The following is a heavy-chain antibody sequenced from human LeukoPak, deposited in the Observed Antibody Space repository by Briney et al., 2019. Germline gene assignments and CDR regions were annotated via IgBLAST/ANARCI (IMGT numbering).Heavy chain of an antibody. CDR1: GFTFSSYA. Sequence: GGSLRLSCSVSGFTFSSYAMHWVRQAPGKGLEYVSVIRSDGVDVYYTDSVKGRFTISRDNSKNTLYLQMSSLRPEDTAVYYCVKDLLQVTMKKLDHWGQGTLVTVSP. CDR3: VKDLLQVTMKKLDH. V-gene: IGHV3-64D*06. D-gene: IGHD4-11*01. CDR2: IRSDGVDV. J-gene: IGHJ4*02.